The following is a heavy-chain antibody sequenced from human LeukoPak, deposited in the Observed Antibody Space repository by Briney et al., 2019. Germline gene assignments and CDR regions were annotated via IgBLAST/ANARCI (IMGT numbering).Heavy chain of an antibody. CDR3: AREYYYDSSGYYYVKYFDY. V-gene: IGHV3-30-3*01. CDR1: GFIFRNYA. Sequence: GRSLRLSCAASGFIFRNYAMHWVRQAPGKGLEWVAVISYDGSNKYYADSVKGRFTISRDNSKNTLFLQMNSLSAEDTAVYYCAREYYYDSSGYYYVKYFDYWGQGTLVTVSS. J-gene: IGHJ4*02. CDR2: ISYDGSNK. D-gene: IGHD3-22*01.